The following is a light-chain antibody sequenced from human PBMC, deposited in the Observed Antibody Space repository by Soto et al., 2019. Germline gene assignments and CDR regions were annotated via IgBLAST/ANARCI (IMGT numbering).Light chain of an antibody. J-gene: IGLJ1*01. CDR2: DVS. CDR1: SSDVGGYNY. CDR3: SSYTPSNTRQIV. V-gene: IGLV2-14*04. Sequence: TSSDVGGYNYVSWYQQHPGKAPNFMIYDVSNRPSGVSNRFSGSKSGNTASLTISGLQAEDEADYYCSSYTPSNTRQIVFGTVTKVTVL.